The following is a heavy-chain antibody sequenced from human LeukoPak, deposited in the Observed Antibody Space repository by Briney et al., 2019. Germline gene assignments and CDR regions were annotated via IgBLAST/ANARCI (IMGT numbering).Heavy chain of an antibody. CDR3: ARVWIASGSYYDDRGAFDY. CDR2: IYMSGNI. V-gene: IGHV4-61*09. J-gene: IGHJ4*02. Sequence: SQTLSLTCSVSGGSISSGNYCWSWIRQPAGKGLEWIGHIYMSGNINYNPSLKSRVTISVDTSKNQFSLTLYSVTAADTAVYYCARVWIASGSYYDDRGAFDYWGQGTLVTVSS. CDR1: GGSISSGNYC. D-gene: IGHD1-26*01.